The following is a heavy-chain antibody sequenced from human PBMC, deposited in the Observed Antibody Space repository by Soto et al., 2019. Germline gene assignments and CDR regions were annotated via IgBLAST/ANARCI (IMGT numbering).Heavy chain of an antibody. V-gene: IGHV2-5*01. CDR3: AHRASNEATIGY. J-gene: IGHJ4*02. D-gene: IGHD5-12*01. CDR1: GFSLTTSGVG. CDR2: IYWNDDK. Sequence: SGPTLVNPTQTLTLTCTFSGFSLTTSGVGVGWIRQPPGKALEWLAIIYWNDDKRYSTSLKSRLTITKDTSKNQVVLTMTNMDPVDTATYYCAHRASNEATIGYWGQGTLVTVSS.